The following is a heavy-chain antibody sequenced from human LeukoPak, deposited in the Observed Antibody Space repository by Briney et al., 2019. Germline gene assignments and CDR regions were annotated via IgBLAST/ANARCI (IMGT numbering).Heavy chain of an antibody. CDR3: AVKIQLWSYFDY. CDR2: IYRSGTT. CDR1: GYSISSGFY. J-gene: IGHJ4*02. V-gene: IGHV4-38-2*01. Sequence: PSETLSLTCAVSGYSISSGFYWGWIRQPPGKGLEWIGSIYRSGTTYYNPSLKSRVTISVDTSKNQFSLKLSSVTAADTVVYYCAVKIQLWSYFDYWGQGTLVTVSS. D-gene: IGHD5-18*01.